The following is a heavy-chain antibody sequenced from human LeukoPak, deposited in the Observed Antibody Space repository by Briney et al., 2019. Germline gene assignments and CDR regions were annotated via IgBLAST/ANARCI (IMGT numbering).Heavy chain of an antibody. J-gene: IGHJ4*02. CDR3: AKLEGQWLAPDGYYFDY. D-gene: IGHD6-19*01. CDR2: ISGSGGST. V-gene: IGHV3-23*01. Sequence: QAGGSLGLSCAASGFTFSSYAMSWVRQAPGKGLEWVSAISGSGGSTYYADSVKGRFTISRDNSKNTLYLQMNSLRAEDTAVYYCAKLEGQWLAPDGYYFDYWGQGTLVTVSS. CDR1: GFTFSSYA.